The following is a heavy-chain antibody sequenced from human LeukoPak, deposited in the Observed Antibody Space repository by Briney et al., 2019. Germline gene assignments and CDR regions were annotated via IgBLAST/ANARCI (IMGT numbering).Heavy chain of an antibody. CDR1: GFTLSSNA. CDR3: VRRTANHFDY. CDR2: ISYNGGST. Sequence: PGGSLRLSCSASGFTLSSNAMHWVRQAPGKGLEYVSAISYNGGSTYCADSVKGRFTISRDNSKNTLYLQMSSLRAEDTAVFYCVRRTANHFDYWGQGTLVTVSS. J-gene: IGHJ4*02. V-gene: IGHV3-64D*09. D-gene: IGHD2-21*02.